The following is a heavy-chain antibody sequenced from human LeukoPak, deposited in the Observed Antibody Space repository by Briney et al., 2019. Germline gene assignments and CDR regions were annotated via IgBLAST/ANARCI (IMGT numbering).Heavy chain of an antibody. CDR1: GYIFTDYW. CDR3: ARQSRDGSKTRGYYFDH. D-gene: IGHD3-10*01. J-gene: IGHJ4*02. V-gene: IGHV5-51*01. CDR2: IYPADSDT. Sequence: GESLKISCQVSGYIFTDYWIGWVRQMPGKGLESMGIIYPADSDTAYSPFFQGQVTISADKSISTVCLQWSSLKASDTAMYYCARQSRDGSKTRGYYFDHWGQGTLVTVS.